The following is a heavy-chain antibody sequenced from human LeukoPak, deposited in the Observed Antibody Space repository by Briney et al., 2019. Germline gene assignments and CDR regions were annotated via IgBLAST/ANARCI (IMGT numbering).Heavy chain of an antibody. D-gene: IGHD5-12*01. V-gene: IGHV3-30*03. CDR2: ISYDGSNK. CDR1: GFTFSGFG. J-gene: IGHJ6*02. Sequence: HPGGSLRLSCAASGFTFSGFGMHWVRQAPGKGLEWVAVISYDGSNKYYADSVKGRFTISRDNSQNTLYLQMNSLRLEDTAVYYCGRLMGGYDSYFYGMDVWGQGTTVTVSS. CDR3: GRLMGGYDSYFYGMDV.